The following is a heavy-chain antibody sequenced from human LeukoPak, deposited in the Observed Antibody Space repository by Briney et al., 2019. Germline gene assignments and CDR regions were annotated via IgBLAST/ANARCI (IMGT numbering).Heavy chain of an antibody. V-gene: IGHV1-69*05. J-gene: IGHJ6*03. Sequence: GASVKVSCKASGGTFSSYAISWVRQAPGQGLEWMGGIIPIFGTANYAQKFQGRVTITRNTSISTAYMELSSLRSEDTAVYYCARGLEIAVAGPYYYYMDVWGKGTTVTVSS. CDR2: IIPIFGTA. CDR3: ARGLEIAVAGPYYYYMDV. D-gene: IGHD6-19*01. CDR1: GGTFSSYA.